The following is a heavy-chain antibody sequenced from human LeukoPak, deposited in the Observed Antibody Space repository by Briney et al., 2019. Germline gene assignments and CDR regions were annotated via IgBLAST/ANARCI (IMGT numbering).Heavy chain of an antibody. CDR2: IKQDGSEK. V-gene: IGHV3-7*03. J-gene: IGHJ4*02. Sequence: GGFLRLSCAASGFTFSSYWMSWVRQAPGKGLEWVANIKQDGSEKYYVDSVKGRFTISRDNAKNSLYLQMNSLRAEDTAVYYCARGRGGYCSSTSCPPDVYYFDYWGQGTLVTVSS. D-gene: IGHD2-2*01. CDR1: GFTFSSYW. CDR3: ARGRGGYCSSTSCPPDVYYFDY.